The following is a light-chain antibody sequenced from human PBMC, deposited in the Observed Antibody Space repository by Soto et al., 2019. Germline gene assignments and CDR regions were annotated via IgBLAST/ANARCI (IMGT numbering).Light chain of an antibody. V-gene: IGKV1-6*01. Sequence: AIQMTQSPSSLSASVGERVTITCLASQVIKNGLSWYQQRPGRDPKLLISVAFNLQSGVPSSFSGGGSGTDFSLDISSLQPEDIACYLSLQNYKYPLTVGGGKKVDSK. J-gene: IGKJ4*01. CDR2: VAF. CDR1: QVIKNG. CDR3: LQNYKYPLT.